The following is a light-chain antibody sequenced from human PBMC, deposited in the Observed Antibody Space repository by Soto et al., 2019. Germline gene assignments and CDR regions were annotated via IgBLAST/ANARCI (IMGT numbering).Light chain of an antibody. V-gene: IGLV2-14*01. J-gene: IGLJ1*01. Sequence: QSALTQPASVSGSHGQSITISCTGTSSDVGGYKYVSWYQQHPGKAPKLMIYEVSNRPSGVSNRFSGSKSGNTASLTISGLQAEDEADYYCSSYTSSSTYVFGTGTQLTVL. CDR1: SSDVGGYKY. CDR2: EVS. CDR3: SSYTSSSTYV.